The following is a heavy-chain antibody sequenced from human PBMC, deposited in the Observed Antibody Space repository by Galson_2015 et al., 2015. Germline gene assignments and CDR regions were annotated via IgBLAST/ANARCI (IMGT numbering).Heavy chain of an antibody. CDR2: IKQDRSEK. J-gene: IGHJ4*02. D-gene: IGHD3-10*01. CDR3: AREKGAPAGSFDY. Sequence: SLRLSCAASGFTFSNYWMSWVRQAPGKGLEWVANIKQDRSEKNYVDSVKGRFTISRDNAKNSLYLQMNSLRAEDTAVYECAREKGAPAGSFDYWGQGTLVTVSS. CDR1: GFTFSNYW. V-gene: IGHV3-7*03.